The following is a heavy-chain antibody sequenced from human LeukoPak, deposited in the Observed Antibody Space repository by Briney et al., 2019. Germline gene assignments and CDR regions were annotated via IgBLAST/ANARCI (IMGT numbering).Heavy chain of an antibody. D-gene: IGHD6-19*01. J-gene: IGHJ4*02. V-gene: IGHV3-64*01. CDR3: ARESATSGWLFDY. CDR1: GFTFSTYA. Sequence: GGSLRLSCAASGFTFSTYARHWVRQPPGKGLVYVLAISNHGGSTYYATFVKGRFIIFRDNSKNSLYLQMGSLRAEDLAVYYCARESATSGWLFDYWGQGTLVTVSS. CDR2: ISNHGGST.